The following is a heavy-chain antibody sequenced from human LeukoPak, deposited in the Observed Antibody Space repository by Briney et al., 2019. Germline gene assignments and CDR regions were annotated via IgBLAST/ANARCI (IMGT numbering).Heavy chain of an antibody. CDR2: IYYDGNNR. CDR1: GFTFSDYG. Sequence: GGSLRLSCAASGFTFSDYGMHWVRQAPGKGLEWVAVIYYDGNNRYFADAVKGRFTISRDNSKNMVYLQMNSLRAEDTAVYFCARDSAVATYYGVDVWGQGTTVTVSS. CDR3: ARDSAVATYYGVDV. D-gene: IGHD6-19*01. J-gene: IGHJ6*02. V-gene: IGHV3-33*01.